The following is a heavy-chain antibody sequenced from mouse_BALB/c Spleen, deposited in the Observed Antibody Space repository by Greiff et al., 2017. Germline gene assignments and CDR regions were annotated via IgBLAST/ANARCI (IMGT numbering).Heavy chain of an antibody. Sequence: EVKLMESGGGLVQPGGSRKLSCAASGFTFSSFGMHWVRQAPEKGLEWVAYISSGSSTIYYADTVKGRFTISRDNPKNTLFLQMTSLRSEDTAMYYCARDGSSYEYYFDYWGQGTTLTVSS. D-gene: IGHD1-1*01. CDR1: GFTFSSFG. V-gene: IGHV5-17*02. CDR3: ARDGSSYEYYFDY. CDR2: ISSGSSTI. J-gene: IGHJ2*01.